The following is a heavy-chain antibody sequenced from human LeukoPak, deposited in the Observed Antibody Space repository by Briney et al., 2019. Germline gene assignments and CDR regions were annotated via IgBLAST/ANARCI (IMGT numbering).Heavy chain of an antibody. Sequence: GASVKVSCKASGYTFTSYGISWVRQAPGQGLEWMGWISAYNGNTNYAQKLQGRVTMTTDTSTSTAYMELRSLRSDDTAVYYCARGREDIVLMVYATRDVAFDIWGQGTMVTVSS. D-gene: IGHD2-8*01. CDR3: ARGREDIVLMVYATRDVAFDI. J-gene: IGHJ3*02. CDR2: ISAYNGNT. V-gene: IGHV1-18*01. CDR1: GYTFTSYG.